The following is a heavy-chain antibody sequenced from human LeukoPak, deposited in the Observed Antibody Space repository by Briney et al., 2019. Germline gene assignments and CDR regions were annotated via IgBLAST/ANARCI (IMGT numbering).Heavy chain of an antibody. CDR3: AKGGPLAVAGFFDY. V-gene: IGHV3-30*04. CDR2: ISYDGSNK. J-gene: IGHJ4*02. Sequence: GGSLRLSCAASGFTFSSYAMHWVRQAPGKGLEWVAVISYDGSNKYYADSVKGRFTISRDNSKNTLYLQMNSLRAEDTAVYYCAKGGPLAVAGFFDYWGQGTLVTVSS. D-gene: IGHD6-19*01. CDR1: GFTFSSYA.